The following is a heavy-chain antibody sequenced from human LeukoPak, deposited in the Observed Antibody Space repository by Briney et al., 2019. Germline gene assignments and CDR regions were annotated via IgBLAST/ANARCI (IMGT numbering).Heavy chain of an antibody. J-gene: IGHJ5*02. V-gene: IGHV4-30-4*01. CDR2: IYYSGST. CDR1: GGSISSGGYY. CDR3: ATSDYYDRLFDP. D-gene: IGHD3-22*01. Sequence: PSETLSLTCTVSGGSISSGGYYWSWIRQPPGKGLEWIGYIYYSGSTYYNPSLKSRVTISVDTSKNQFSLKLSSVTAADTAVYYCATSDYYDRLFDPWGQGTLVTVSS.